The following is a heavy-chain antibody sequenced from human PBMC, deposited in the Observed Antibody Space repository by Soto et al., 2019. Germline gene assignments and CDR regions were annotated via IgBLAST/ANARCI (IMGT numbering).Heavy chain of an antibody. J-gene: IGHJ4*02. CDR3: ARIQGSEYSDPQDY. CDR1: GGSFSGYH. Sequence: SETLSLTCAVYGGSFSGYHWTWIRQPPGRGLDWIGEVTHSGSPNYNPSLKSRVTISVDTSKNQFSLTLSSVTAADTAVYYCARIQGSEYSDPQDYWGQGTLVTVSS. V-gene: IGHV4-34*01. CDR2: VTHSGSP. D-gene: IGHD5-12*01.